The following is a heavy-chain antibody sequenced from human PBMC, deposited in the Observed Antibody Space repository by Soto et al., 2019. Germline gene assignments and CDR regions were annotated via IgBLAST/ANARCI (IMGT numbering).Heavy chain of an antibody. D-gene: IGHD2-21*01. CDR3: AKDAVYNDGLWLMDS. Sequence: EVQLLESGGGLVQPGGSLRLSCAASGFTISTYAMTWVRQAPGKGLECVSGVVGSGGEIYYADSVKGRFTISKDNSKNTLYLQMSSLRDEDTAVYYCAKDAVYNDGLWLMDSWGQGTLVTVSS. CDR1: GFTISTYA. V-gene: IGHV3-23*01. CDR2: VVGSGGEI. J-gene: IGHJ5*02.